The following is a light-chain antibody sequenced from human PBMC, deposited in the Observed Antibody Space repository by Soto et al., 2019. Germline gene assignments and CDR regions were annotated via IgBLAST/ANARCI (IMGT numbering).Light chain of an antibody. CDR3: QQYNNWPPIT. CDR1: QSVSNN. J-gene: IGKJ5*01. Sequence: VIKQSPSTVSVCPGVRATLSCSAIQSVSNNYLAWYQQKPGQAPRLLIYGAFTRATGIPARFSGSGSGTEFTLTISSLQSEDFAVYFCQQYNNWPPITFGQGTRLEI. CDR2: GAF. V-gene: IGKV3-15*01.